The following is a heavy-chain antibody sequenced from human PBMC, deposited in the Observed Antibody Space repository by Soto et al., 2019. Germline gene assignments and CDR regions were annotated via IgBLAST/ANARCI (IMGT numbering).Heavy chain of an antibody. V-gene: IGHV2-5*02. CDR3: SQNRCGRYCPRSDPSHYYYGADI. J-gene: IGHJ6*02. CDR1: GFSLRTSGVG. CDR2: LYWDNDK. Sequence: QITLKESGPTLVKPTQTLTLTCTFSGFSLRTSGVGVGWIRQPPGKTLEWLALLYWDNDKRYSPSLRSRRTIPTHPSQSQADLTYSNTDPLDPATSSCSQNRCGRYCPRSDPSHYYYGADIWCPATTVTVSS. D-gene: IGHD2-21*02.